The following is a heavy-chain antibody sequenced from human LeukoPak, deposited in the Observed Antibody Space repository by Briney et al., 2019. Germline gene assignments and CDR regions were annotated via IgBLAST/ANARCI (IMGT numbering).Heavy chain of an antibody. CDR2: FYKGDST. Sequence: GGSLRLSCAASGFSVSNSYMYWVRQAPGKGLEWVSFFYKGDSTYYAESVRGRFTISRDNSKNTLYLQMNSLRAEDTAVYYCAKGAYSSGWAWGQGTLVTVSS. D-gene: IGHD6-19*01. CDR3: AKGAYSSGWA. CDR1: GFSVSNSY. J-gene: IGHJ5*02. V-gene: IGHV3-53*01.